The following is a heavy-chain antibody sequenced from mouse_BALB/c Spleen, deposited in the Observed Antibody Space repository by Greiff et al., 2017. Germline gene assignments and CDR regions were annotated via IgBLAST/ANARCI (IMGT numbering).Heavy chain of an antibody. D-gene: IGHD2-1*01. CDR3: ARRIYGNYNAMDY. Sequence: EVQRVESGPGLVKPSQSLSLTCTVTGYSITSDYAWNWIRQFPGNKLEWMGYISYSGSTSYNPSLKSRISITRDTSKNQFFLQLNSVTTEDTATYYCARRIYGNYNAMDYWGQGTSVTVSS. J-gene: IGHJ4*01. V-gene: IGHV3-2*02. CDR2: ISYSGST. CDR1: GYSITSDYA.